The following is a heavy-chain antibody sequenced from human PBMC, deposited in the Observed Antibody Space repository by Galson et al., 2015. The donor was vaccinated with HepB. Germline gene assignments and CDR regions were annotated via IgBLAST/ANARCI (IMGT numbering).Heavy chain of an antibody. Sequence: SLRLSCAASGFTVSSNYMSWVRQAPGKGLEWVSAISGSGGSTYYADSVKGRFTISRDNSKNTLYLQMNSLRAEDTAVYYCAKADSSSWYPPHDLDYWGQGTLVTVSS. D-gene: IGHD6-13*01. CDR1: GFTVSSNY. V-gene: IGHV3-23*01. CDR3: AKADSSSWYPPHDLDY. CDR2: ISGSGGST. J-gene: IGHJ4*02.